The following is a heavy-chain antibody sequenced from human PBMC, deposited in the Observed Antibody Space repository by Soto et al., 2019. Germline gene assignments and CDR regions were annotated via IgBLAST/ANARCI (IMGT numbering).Heavy chain of an antibody. V-gene: IGHV1-18*01. CDR3: ARDATGIAAPRHTDYYYMDV. Sequence: QVQLVQSGAEVKKPGASVKVSCKASGYTFTSYGISWVRQAPGQGLEWMGWISAYNGNTNYAQKLQGRVTMTTDTSTSTAYMELRSLRSDDTAVYYCARDATGIAAPRHTDYYYMDVWGKGTTVTVSS. CDR2: ISAYNGNT. J-gene: IGHJ6*03. CDR1: GYTFTSYG. D-gene: IGHD6-13*01.